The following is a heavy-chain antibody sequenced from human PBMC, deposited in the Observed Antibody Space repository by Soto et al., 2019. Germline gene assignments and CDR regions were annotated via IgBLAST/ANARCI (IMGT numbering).Heavy chain of an antibody. Sequence: SVKVSCKASGGTFSSYAISWVRQAPGQGLEWMGGIIPIFGAANYAQKFQGRVTITADESTSTAYMELSRLRSEDTAVYYCARDTGPYGPKYYYYGMDVWGQGTTVTVSS. V-gene: IGHV1-69*13. CDR2: IIPIFGAA. D-gene: IGHD2-8*01. CDR1: GGTFSSYA. CDR3: ARDTGPYGPKYYYYGMDV. J-gene: IGHJ6*02.